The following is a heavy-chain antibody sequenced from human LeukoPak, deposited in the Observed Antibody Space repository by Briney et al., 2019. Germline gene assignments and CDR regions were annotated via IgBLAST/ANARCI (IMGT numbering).Heavy chain of an antibody. CDR3: ARLSEVDY. D-gene: IGHD4/OR15-4a*01. V-gene: IGHV3-21*01. CDR1: GFTLRSHN. J-gene: IGHJ4*02. Sequence: GSLKLPCATSGFTLRSHNMNWVPQAPGKGLEWVSSISSSSSYIYYADSVKGRFTISRDNAKNSLYLQMNSLRAEDTAVYYCARLSEVDYWGQGTLVTVSS. CDR2: ISSSSSYI.